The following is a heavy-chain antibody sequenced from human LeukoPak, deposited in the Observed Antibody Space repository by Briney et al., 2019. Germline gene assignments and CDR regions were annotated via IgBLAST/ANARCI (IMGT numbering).Heavy chain of an antibody. CDR3: TTDATTGTTDEDAFDI. J-gene: IGHJ3*02. D-gene: IGHD1-1*01. Sequence: PGRSLRLSCAASGFTFSSYAMHWVRQAPGKGLEWVGRIKSKTDGGTTDYAAPVKGRFTISRDDSKNTLYLQMNSLKTEDTAVYYCTTDATTGTTDEDAFDIWGQGTMVTVSS. CDR2: IKSKTDGGTT. V-gene: IGHV3-15*01. CDR1: GFTFSSYA.